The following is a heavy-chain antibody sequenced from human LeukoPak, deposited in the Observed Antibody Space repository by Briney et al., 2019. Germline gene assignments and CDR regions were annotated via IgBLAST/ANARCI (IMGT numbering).Heavy chain of an antibody. CDR2: IDYSGST. V-gene: IGHV4-39*07. J-gene: IGHJ4*02. D-gene: IGHD1-1*01. CDR1: GGSISSGSYY. Sequence: SETLSLTCTVSGGSISSGSYYWGWIRQPPGKGLEWIGNIDYSGSTFQYPSLKSRVTISTDTSKNQFSLELSSVTAADSAVYYCAKVQKTGMGRGYSDYWGQGTLVTVSS. CDR3: AKVQKTGMGRGYSDY.